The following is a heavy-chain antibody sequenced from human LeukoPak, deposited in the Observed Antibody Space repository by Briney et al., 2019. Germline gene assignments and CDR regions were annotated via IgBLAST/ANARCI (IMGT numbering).Heavy chain of an antibody. V-gene: IGHV3-30*02. CDR2: IRYDGSNK. CDR3: ARAGHGDYDGALDY. D-gene: IGHD4-17*01. CDR1: GFTFSSYG. J-gene: IGHJ4*02. Sequence: GGSLRLSCAASGFTFSSYGMHWVRQAPGKGLEWVAFIRYDGSNKYYADSVKGRFTISRDNSKNTLYLQMNSLRAEDTAVYYCARAGHGDYDGALDYWGQGTLVTVSS.